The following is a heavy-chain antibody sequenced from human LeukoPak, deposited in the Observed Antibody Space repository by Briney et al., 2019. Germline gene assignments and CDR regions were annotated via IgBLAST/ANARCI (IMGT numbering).Heavy chain of an antibody. CDR3: GKSDAGTFDY. J-gene: IGHJ4*02. CDR2: ISWSSGSI. V-gene: IGHV3-9*01. D-gene: IGHD1-26*01. Sequence: SGRSLRLSCAASGLTFDDYAMRWVRHAPGKGLEWVSGISWSSGSIVYADSVKGRFTISRDNAKNSLYLQMNSLRAEDTAVYYCGKSDAGTFDYWGQGTLVTVSS. CDR1: GLTFDDYA.